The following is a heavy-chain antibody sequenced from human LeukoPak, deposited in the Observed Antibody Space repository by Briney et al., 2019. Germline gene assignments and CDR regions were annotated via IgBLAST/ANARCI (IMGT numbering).Heavy chain of an antibody. Sequence: PGGSLRLSCATSGFTFSSYWMSWVRQAPGKGLEWVANIKQDGSEKYYVDSVKGRFTISRDNAKNSLYLQMNSLIAEHTAVYYCARSLRSGTYFDYWGQGTLVTVSS. V-gene: IGHV3-7*01. D-gene: IGHD1-1*01. J-gene: IGHJ4*02. CDR1: GFTFSSYW. CDR2: IKQDGSEK. CDR3: ARSLRSGTYFDY.